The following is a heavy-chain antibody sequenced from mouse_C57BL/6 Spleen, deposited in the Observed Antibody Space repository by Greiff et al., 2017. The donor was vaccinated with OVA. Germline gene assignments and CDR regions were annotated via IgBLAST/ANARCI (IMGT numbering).Heavy chain of an antibody. CDR3: ARPGYYYGSSPFAY. J-gene: IGHJ3*01. V-gene: IGHV5-17*01. CDR1: GFTFSDYG. CDR2: ISSGSSTI. D-gene: IGHD1-1*01. Sequence: EVQLVESGGGLVKPGGSLKLSCAASGFTFSDYGMHWVRQAPEKGLEWVAYISSGSSTIYYADTVKGRFTISRDNAKNTLFLQMTSLRSEDTAMYYCARPGYYYGSSPFAYWGQGTLVTVAA.